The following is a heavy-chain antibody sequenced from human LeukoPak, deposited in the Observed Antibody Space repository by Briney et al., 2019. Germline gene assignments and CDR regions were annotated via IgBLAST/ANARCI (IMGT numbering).Heavy chain of an antibody. CDR2: IKQDGSEK. J-gene: IGHJ6*03. CDR1: GFTPSSHW. V-gene: IGHV3-7*01. Sequence: GGSLRLSCAASGFTPSSHWMSWVRQAPGKGLEWVANIKQDGSEKYYVDSVNGRCTISKDNVKNSLYLLMNSLRAEDTAVYYCARLSWAGYYYMDVWGKGSTVTVSS. CDR3: ARLSWAGYYYMDV. D-gene: IGHD1-26*01.